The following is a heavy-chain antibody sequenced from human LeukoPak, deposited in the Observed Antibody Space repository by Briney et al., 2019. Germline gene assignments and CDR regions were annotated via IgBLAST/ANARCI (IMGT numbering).Heavy chain of an antibody. V-gene: IGHV1-8*01. J-gene: IGHJ5*02. Sequence: GASVKVSCKASGYTFTSYDINWVRQATGQGLEWMGWMNPNSGNTGYAQKFQGRVTMTRNTSISTVYMELSSLRSEDTAVYYCARGRYSSGWYSRLGNWFDPWGQGTLVTVSS. CDR2: MNPNSGNT. CDR1: GYTFTSYD. D-gene: IGHD6-19*01. CDR3: ARGRYSSGWYSRLGNWFDP.